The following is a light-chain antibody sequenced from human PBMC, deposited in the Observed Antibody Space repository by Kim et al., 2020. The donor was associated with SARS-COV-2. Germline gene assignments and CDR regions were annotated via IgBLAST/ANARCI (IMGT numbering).Light chain of an antibody. CDR2: GGS. J-gene: IGKJ4*01. Sequence: ELVLTQSPGILSLSPGERATLSCRASHILTSSYFAWYQQKLGQSPRLLIYGGSRRGTGIPDRFKGSGSGTDFTLTISRLEPEDSAVYYCQKYGSSPPLTFGGGTKLEI. CDR1: HILTSSY. CDR3: QKYGSSPPLT. V-gene: IGKV3-20*01.